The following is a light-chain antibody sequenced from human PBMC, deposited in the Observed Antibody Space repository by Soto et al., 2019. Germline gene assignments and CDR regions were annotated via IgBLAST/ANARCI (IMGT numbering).Light chain of an antibody. CDR1: QGIRNE. J-gene: IGKJ1*01. V-gene: IGKV1-17*01. CDR2: GAS. Sequence: DIQVTQSPPALSASVGDRVTITCRASQGIRNELNWYQQRPGKAPRRLIYGASRLQSGVPPRFSGSGSGTEVTLTISSLQPEDFATYFCLQHNTYPPTFGQGTKVEV. CDR3: LQHNTYPPT.